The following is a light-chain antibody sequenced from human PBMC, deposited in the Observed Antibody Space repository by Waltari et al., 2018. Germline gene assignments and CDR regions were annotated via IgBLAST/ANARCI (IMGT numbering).Light chain of an antibody. Sequence: QSALTQPASVSGSPGQSITISCTGTSSDVGGYNYVSWYQQHPGKAPKLMIYDVSNRPSGVSNRFSASKSGNTASLTVSGLQAEDEADYYCSSFAGSTNWVFGGGTKLTVL. CDR1: SSDVGGYNY. V-gene: IGLV2-14*03. J-gene: IGLJ3*02. CDR3: SSFAGSTNWV. CDR2: DVS.